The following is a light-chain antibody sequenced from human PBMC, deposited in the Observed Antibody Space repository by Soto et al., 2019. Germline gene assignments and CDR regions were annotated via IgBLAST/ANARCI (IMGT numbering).Light chain of an antibody. CDR1: KSSY. CDR2: GAS. CDR3: LRYGGSPPYT. V-gene: IGKV3-20*01. J-gene: IGKJ2*01. Sequence: EIVLTQSPGTLSLSPGDRATLSCRASKSSYLSWYQQKPSQAHRLLIYGASSRATGIPDSFSVSGSGTDFTLTISRLEPKDVAVYYCLRYGGSPPYTFGQGTKLEI.